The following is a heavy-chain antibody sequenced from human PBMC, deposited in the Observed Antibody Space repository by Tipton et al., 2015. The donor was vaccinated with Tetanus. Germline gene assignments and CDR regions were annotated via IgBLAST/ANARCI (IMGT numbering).Heavy chain of an antibody. CDR3: ARRRSAILSGSYHWYFDI. D-gene: IGHD3-9*01. J-gene: IGHJ2*01. V-gene: IGHV5-51*01. Sequence: QLVQSGAEVKKPGESLKISCKPSGYNFTIYWIGWVRQMPGKGLEWMGVINPTDYQTSYNPSFEGQVTISADRSINTAYLQWSSLQTSDTAMSFCARRRSAILSGSYHWYFDIWGRGALVTVSS. CDR2: INPTDYQT. CDR1: GYNFTIYW.